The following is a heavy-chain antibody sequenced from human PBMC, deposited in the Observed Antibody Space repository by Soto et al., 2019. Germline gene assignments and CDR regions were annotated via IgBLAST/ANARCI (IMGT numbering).Heavy chain of an antibody. J-gene: IGHJ5*02. D-gene: IGHD6-13*01. Sequence: QVQLQESGPGLVKPSQTLSLTCTVSGGSISSGGYYWSWIRQHPGKGLEWIGYIYYSGRTYYNPSLKSRVTXSXDXXKNQFSLKPSSVTAADTAVYYCARVFSDSSSFFDPWGQGTLVTVSS. V-gene: IGHV4-31*03. CDR3: ARVFSDSSSFFDP. CDR1: GGSISSGGYY. CDR2: IYYSGRT.